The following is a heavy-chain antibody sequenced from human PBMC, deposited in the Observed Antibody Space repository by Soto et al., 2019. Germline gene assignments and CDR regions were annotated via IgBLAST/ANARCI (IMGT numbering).Heavy chain of an antibody. Sequence: SVKVSCKASGGTFSRYTISWVRQAPGQGLEWMGRIIPILGIANYAQKFQGRVTITADKSTSTAYMELSSLRSEDTAVYYCATGYSSGFSDYWGQRTLATVSP. CDR2: IIPILGIA. V-gene: IGHV1-69*02. CDR1: GGTFSRYT. J-gene: IGHJ4*02. D-gene: IGHD6-19*01. CDR3: ATGYSSGFSDY.